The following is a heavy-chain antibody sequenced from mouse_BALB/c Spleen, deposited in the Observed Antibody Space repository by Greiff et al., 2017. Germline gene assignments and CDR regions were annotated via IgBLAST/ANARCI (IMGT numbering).Heavy chain of an antibody. CDR2: IRNKANGYTT. D-gene: IGHD1-1*01. CDR1: GFTFTDYY. V-gene: IGHV7-3*02. Sequence: EVMLVESGGGLVQPGGSLRLSCATSGFTFTDYYMSWVRQPPGKALEWLGFIRNKANGYTTEYSASVKGRFTISRDNSQSILYLQMNTLRAEDSATYYCASSDYYTSSWFAYWGQGTLVTVSA. J-gene: IGHJ3*01. CDR3: ASSDYYTSSWFAY.